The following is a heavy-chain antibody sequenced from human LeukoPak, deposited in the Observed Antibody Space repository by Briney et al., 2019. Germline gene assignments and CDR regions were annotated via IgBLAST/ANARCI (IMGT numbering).Heavy chain of an antibody. Sequence: ASVKVSCKTSGYTFTNYAMNWVRQAPGQGLEWMGWISAYNGNTNYAQKLQGRVTMTTDTSTSTAYMELRSLRSDDTAVYYCARDSSGWYEQGTSSRFDPWGQGTLVTVSS. D-gene: IGHD6-19*01. CDR3: ARDSSGWYEQGTSSRFDP. J-gene: IGHJ5*02. V-gene: IGHV1-18*01. CDR1: GYTFTNYA. CDR2: ISAYNGNT.